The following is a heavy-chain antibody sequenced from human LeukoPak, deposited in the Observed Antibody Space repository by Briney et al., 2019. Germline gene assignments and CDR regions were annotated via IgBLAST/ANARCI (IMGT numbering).Heavy chain of an antibody. J-gene: IGHJ4*02. V-gene: IGHV4-34*01. Sequence: SETLSLTCAVYRGSFSDYYWSWVRQPPGKGLEWIGEISHSGSTTYSPSLMGRVTISVDTSKNQFSLKLSSVTAADTAVYYCARTTITMVRGVITAFDYWGQGTLVTVSS. CDR3: ARTTITMVRGVITAFDY. CDR2: ISHSGST. D-gene: IGHD3-10*01. CDR1: RGSFSDYY.